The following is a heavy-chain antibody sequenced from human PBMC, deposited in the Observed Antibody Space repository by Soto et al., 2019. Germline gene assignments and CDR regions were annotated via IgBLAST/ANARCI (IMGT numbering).Heavy chain of an antibody. D-gene: IGHD6-13*01. CDR2: INAGNGNT. CDR1: AYTFTIYV. V-gene: IGHV1-3*01. CDR3: ARSPSRSWETAPEYFQP. J-gene: IGHJ1*01. Sequence: ASVKVSCKSCAYTFTIYVMHWVRQAAGQRPEWRGWINAGNGNTKYSQKPQGSVTTTRYTSASTAYMELSSLRPEDTAVYYCARSPSRSWETAPEYFQPWGQAPLVTVSS.